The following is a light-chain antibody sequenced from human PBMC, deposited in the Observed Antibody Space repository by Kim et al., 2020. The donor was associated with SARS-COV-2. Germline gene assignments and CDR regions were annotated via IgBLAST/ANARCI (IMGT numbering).Light chain of an antibody. CDR1: SLRSYY. V-gene: IGLV3-19*01. CDR2: GKN. CDR3: NSRDSNDNVV. Sequence: VALAHTVRITCQGDSLRSYYATWYQQKPGQAPILVIYGKNNRPSGIPDRFSGSSSGNTASLTITGTQAGDEADYYCNSRDSNDNVVFGGGTQLTVL. J-gene: IGLJ2*01.